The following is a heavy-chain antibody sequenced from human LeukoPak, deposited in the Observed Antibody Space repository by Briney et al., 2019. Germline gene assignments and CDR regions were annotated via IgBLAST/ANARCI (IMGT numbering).Heavy chain of an antibody. CDR2: ISGSDAGT. D-gene: IGHD3-10*01. Sequence: QPGGSLRLSCAASGFTFSSYAMSWVRQAPGKGLEWVPAISGSDAGTYSADSVKGRFIISRDNSKNTLYLQMNSLRAEDTAVFYCAKEVRMWFGESPFDYWGQGTLVTVSS. CDR3: AKEVRMWFGESPFDY. V-gene: IGHV3-23*01. CDR1: GFTFSSYA. J-gene: IGHJ4*02.